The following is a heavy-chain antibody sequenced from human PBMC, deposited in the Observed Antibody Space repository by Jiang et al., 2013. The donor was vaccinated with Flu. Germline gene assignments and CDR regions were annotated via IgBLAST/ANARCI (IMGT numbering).Heavy chain of an antibody. D-gene: IGHD3-3*01. Sequence: PGLVKPSETLSLTCTVSGGSISSSAYYWGWIRQPPGKGLEWIGSLYYSGSAYYNPSLKSRVTISVDTSKNQFSLKLSSVTAADTAVYYCARGRITIFGVVTTNWFDPWGQGTLVTVSS. CDR3: ARGRITIFGVVTTNWFDP. J-gene: IGHJ5*02. CDR1: GGSISSSAYY. CDR2: LYYSGSA. V-gene: IGHV4-39*07.